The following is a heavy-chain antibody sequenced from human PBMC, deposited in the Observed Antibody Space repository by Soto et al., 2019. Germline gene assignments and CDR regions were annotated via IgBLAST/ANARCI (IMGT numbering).Heavy chain of an antibody. D-gene: IGHD3-16*01. Sequence: TSETLSLTCAVYGVSFSGYYWSWIRQPPGKGLEWIGEINHSGSTNYNPSLKSRVTISVDTSKNQFSLKLSSVTAADTAVYYCAKEYGGGPSMITSYFDYWGRGTLVTVSS. J-gene: IGHJ4*02. CDR3: AKEYGGGPSMITSYFDY. CDR2: INHSGST. V-gene: IGHV4-34*01. CDR1: GVSFSGYY.